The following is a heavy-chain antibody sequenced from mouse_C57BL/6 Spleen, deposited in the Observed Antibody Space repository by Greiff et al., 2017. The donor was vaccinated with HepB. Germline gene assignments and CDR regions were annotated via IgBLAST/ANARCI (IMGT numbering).Heavy chain of an antibody. Sequence: VQLKESGPGLVKPSQSLSLTCSVTGYSITSGYYWNWIRQFPGNKLEWMGYISYDGSNNYNPSLKNRISITRDTSKNQFFLKLNSVTTEDTATYYCASTDGYYVGYAMDYWGQGTSVTVSS. CDR1: GYSITSGYY. D-gene: IGHD2-3*01. CDR3: ASTDGYYVGYAMDY. CDR2: ISYDGSN. J-gene: IGHJ4*01. V-gene: IGHV3-6*01.